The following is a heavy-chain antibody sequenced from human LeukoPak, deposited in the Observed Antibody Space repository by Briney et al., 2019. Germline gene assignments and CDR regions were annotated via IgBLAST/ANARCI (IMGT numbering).Heavy chain of an antibody. J-gene: IGHJ6*02. V-gene: IGHV3-7*01. Sequence: GGSLRLSCAASGFTFSSYWMSWVRQAPGKGLEWVANIKEDGSDWYYVDSVKGRFSISRDNAKNSLYLQMNSLRAEDTAVYYCARDGYSNSFYYYYYGLDVWGQGTTVTVSS. CDR2: IKEDGSDW. CDR1: GFTFSSYW. CDR3: ARDGYSNSFYYYYYGLDV. D-gene: IGHD2-2*01.